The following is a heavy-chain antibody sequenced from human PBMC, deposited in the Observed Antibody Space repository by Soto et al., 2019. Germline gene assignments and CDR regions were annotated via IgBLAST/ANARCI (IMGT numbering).Heavy chain of an antibody. D-gene: IGHD6-6*01. CDR2: INAGNGNT. V-gene: IGHV1-3*01. CDR3: ARAPGHIEARFDP. CDR1: GYTFTSYA. Sequence: QVQLVQSGAEVKKPGASVKVSCKASGYTFTSYAMHWVRQAPGQRLEWMGWINAGNGNTKYSQKCQGRVTITRDTSASTAYMERSSLRSEDPAVYYCARAPGHIEARFDPWGQGTLVTVSS. J-gene: IGHJ5*02.